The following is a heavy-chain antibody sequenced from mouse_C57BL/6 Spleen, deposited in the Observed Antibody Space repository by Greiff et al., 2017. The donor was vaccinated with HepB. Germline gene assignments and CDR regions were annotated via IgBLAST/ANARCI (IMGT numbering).Heavy chain of an antibody. CDR1: GFSLTSYA. CDR2: IWTGGGT. Sequence: VMLVESGPGLVAPSQSLSITCTVSGFSLTSYAISWVRQPPGKGLEWLGVIWTGGGTNYNSALKSRLSISKDNSKSQVFLKMNSLQTDDTARYYCARNSPYYYGSSPLDYWGQGTTLTVSS. V-gene: IGHV2-9-1*01. CDR3: ARNSPYYYGSSPLDY. J-gene: IGHJ2*01. D-gene: IGHD1-1*01.